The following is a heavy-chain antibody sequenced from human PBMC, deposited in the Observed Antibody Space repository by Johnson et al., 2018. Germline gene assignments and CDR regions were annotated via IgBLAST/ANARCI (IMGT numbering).Heavy chain of an antibody. V-gene: IGHV1-46*01. CDR3: ARGILNDSSGYYYKSAEYFQD. J-gene: IGHJ1*01. CDR1: GYSFTSYN. D-gene: IGHD3-22*01. CDR2: INPGDTT. Sequence: QVQLVESGAEVKKPGASMKVSCKTSGYSFTSYNMHWVRQAPGQGLEWRGMINPGDTTYYAQNFQGRVTMTRDTSTRKIYMELSSLRWEDTAVYYCARGILNDSSGYYYKSAEYFQDWGLGTLITVSS.